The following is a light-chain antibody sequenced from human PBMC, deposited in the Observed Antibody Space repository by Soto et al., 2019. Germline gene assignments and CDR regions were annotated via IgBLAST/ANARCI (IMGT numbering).Light chain of an antibody. CDR3: QQLNTYPLT. Sequence: DIQLTQSASSLSAFVGDRVTITCRASQGISSSLAWYQQKPGEAPKLLIYAASTLQSGVPSRFSGSESGTEFTLTISSLQPEDFATYYCQQLNTYPLTFGEGTKVDNK. J-gene: IGKJ4*01. CDR1: QGISSS. CDR2: AAS. V-gene: IGKV1-9*01.